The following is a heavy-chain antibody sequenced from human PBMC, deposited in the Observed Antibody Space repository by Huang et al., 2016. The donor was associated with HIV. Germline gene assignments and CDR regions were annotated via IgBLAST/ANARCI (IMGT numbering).Heavy chain of an antibody. J-gene: IGHJ6*04. CDR3: ASGTFYQLWTAYYAGWHYNMDV. Sequence: QVHLVQSGAEVKKPGSSVQVSCRASGGSFGSYGFSWVRQAPGQGREWEGGSMTGLKIAKYAQKLKGRVTISARASATTVYMELTSLTTEDTAIYYCASGTFYQLWTAYYAGWHYNMDVWGEGTTITVSS. CDR1: GGSFGSYG. V-gene: IGHV1-69*10. CDR2: SMTGLKIA. D-gene: IGHD3-9*01.